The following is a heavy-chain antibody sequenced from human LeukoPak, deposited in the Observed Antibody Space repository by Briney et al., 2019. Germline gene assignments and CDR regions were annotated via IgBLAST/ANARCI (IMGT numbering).Heavy chain of an antibody. CDR2: IKPTGGST. CDR3: ARDGAVSGTSDWYFDL. CDR1: GYXFSNYY. Sequence: ASVKVSCKASGYXFSNYYIHWVRQAPGQGHEWMGMIKPTGGSTSYAQRFQGRVTMTRDTSTSTVYMELSSLTSEDTAVYYCARDGAVSGTSDWYFDLWGHGTLVAVSS. J-gene: IGHJ2*01. D-gene: IGHD3-10*01. V-gene: IGHV1-46*01.